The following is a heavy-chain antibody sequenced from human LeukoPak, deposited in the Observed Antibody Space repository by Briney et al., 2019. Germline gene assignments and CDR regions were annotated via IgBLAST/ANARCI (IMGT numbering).Heavy chain of an antibody. CDR1: GFTFSTYA. V-gene: IGHV3-23*01. D-gene: IGHD4-11*01. CDR3: AKERMTTTSIDY. J-gene: IGHJ4*02. CDR2: ISGSGGTT. Sequence: GGSLRLSCAASGFTFSTYAMSWVRQAPGKGLEWVSDISGSGGTTHYADSVKGRFTISRDNSKNTLYLQMNSLRAEDTAVYYGAKERMTTTSIDYWGQGTLVTVSS.